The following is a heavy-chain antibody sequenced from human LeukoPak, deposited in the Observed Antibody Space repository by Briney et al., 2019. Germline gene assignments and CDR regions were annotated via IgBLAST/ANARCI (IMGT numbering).Heavy chain of an antibody. V-gene: IGHV3-30*18. J-gene: IGHJ4*02. Sequence: PGRSLRLSCAASGFTFSSYGMHWVRQAPGKGLEWVAVISYDGSNKYFADSVKGRFTISRDNPKSTLYLQMNSLRAEDTAVYYCAKSTTVTTQQRGYFDYWGQGTLVTVSS. CDR1: GFTFSSYG. CDR2: ISYDGSNK. CDR3: AKSTTVTTQQRGYFDY. D-gene: IGHD4-11*01.